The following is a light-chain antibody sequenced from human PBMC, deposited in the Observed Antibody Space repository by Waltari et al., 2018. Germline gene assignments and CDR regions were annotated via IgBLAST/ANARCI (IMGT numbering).Light chain of an antibody. CDR2: DVS. V-gene: IGKV3D-20*01. CDR1: QTVRSNY. J-gene: IGKJ1*01. CDR3: QQYLSSPWT. Sequence: EIVLTQSPATLSLSPGERATLSCRASQTVRSNYLAWYQQKSGLAPRLLIYDVSNRATGIPDRFSGSGSGTYFTLTITRLEPEDFAVYFCQQYLSSPWTFGLGTKVEIK.